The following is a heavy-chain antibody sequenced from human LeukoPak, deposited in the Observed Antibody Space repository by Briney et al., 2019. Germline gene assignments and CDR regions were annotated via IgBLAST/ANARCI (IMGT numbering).Heavy chain of an antibody. CDR1: GGSISSSY. J-gene: IGHJ3*02. CDR2: IYTSGST. Sequence: SETLSLTCTVSGGSISSSYWSWIRQPAGKGLEWIGRIYTSGSTNYNPSLKSRVTMSVDTSKNQFSLKLSSVTAADTAVYYCARGGRGMATIFSAFDIWGQGTMVTVSS. D-gene: IGHD5-12*01. CDR3: ARGGRGMATIFSAFDI. V-gene: IGHV4-4*07.